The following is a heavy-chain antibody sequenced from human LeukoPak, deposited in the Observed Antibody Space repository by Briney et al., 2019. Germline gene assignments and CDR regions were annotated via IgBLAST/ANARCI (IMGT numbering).Heavy chain of an antibody. CDR1: GFTFVDYA. CDR3: VKGGKGFLEWAEQLFDY. V-gene: IGHV3-9*01. Sequence: PGRSLRLSCAPSGFTFVDYAMHAVRQALGKGLEWASGISWNSGSTGYADSVKGRFTISRDNAKNSLYLQMNSLRAEDTALYYCVKGGKGFLEWAEQLFDYWGQGTLVTVSS. CDR2: ISWNSGST. D-gene: IGHD3-3*01. J-gene: IGHJ4*02.